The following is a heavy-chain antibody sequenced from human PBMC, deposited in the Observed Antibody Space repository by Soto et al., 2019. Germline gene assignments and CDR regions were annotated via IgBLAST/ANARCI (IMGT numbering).Heavy chain of an antibody. D-gene: IGHD3-10*01. J-gene: IGHJ4*02. CDR2: IRDDGSGQ. CDR3: VRDGGTRTLVRGARTQFDY. Sequence: EVQLVESGGGLVQPGGSLRLSCVASGFIFSDYYMSWVRQAPGKGLEWVANIRDDGSGQYYVDSVKGRFTISRDNAQNSLYLQMNSVRSEDTAVYYCVRDGGTRTLVRGARTQFDYWGQGTLVTVSS. V-gene: IGHV3-7*01. CDR1: GFIFSDYY.